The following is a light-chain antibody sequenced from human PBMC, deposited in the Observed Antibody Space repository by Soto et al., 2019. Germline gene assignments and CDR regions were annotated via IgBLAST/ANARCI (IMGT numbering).Light chain of an antibody. J-gene: IGLJ3*02. Sequence: QSVLTQPASVSGSPGQSITISCTGTSRDVGAYNYVSWYQHHPGKAPKLMIYEVSNRPSGISNRFSGSKSGNTASLTISGLQAEDEADYYCSSYTRSATLVFGGGTKLTVL. V-gene: IGLV2-14*01. CDR3: SSYTRSATLV. CDR2: EVS. CDR1: SRDVGAYNY.